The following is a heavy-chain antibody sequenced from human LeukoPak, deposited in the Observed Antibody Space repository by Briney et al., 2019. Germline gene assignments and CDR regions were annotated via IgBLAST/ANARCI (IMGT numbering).Heavy chain of an antibody. Sequence: SQTLSLTCTVSGGSISSGSYYWSWIRQPAGKGLEWIGRIYTSGSTNYNPSLTSRVTISVDTSKNQFSLKLSSVTAADTAVYYCARDLETYYYDSSGYTSTWGQGTMVTVSS. J-gene: IGHJ3*01. CDR3: ARDLETYYYDSSGYTST. V-gene: IGHV4-61*02. D-gene: IGHD3-22*01. CDR1: GGSISSGSYY. CDR2: IYTSGST.